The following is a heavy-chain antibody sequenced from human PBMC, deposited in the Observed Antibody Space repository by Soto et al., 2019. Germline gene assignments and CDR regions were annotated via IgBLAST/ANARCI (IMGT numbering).Heavy chain of an antibody. V-gene: IGHV4-4*07. Sequence: PSVTQCLTCSVAGGSMRSYDGNWLRQHAGKGLEWIGRIYSRGDTNYNPSVKSRVTMSVGTSKNEFSLRLNSVTAADTAMYYCARALPANSSSWNGDYYYYYGMDVWGQGTTVTVSS. D-gene: IGHD6-13*01. CDR2: IYSRGDT. CDR1: GGSMRSYD. J-gene: IGHJ6*02. CDR3: ARALPANSSSWNGDYYYYYGMDV.